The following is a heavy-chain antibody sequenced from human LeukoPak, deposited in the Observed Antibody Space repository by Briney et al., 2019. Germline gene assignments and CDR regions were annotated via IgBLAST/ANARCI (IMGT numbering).Heavy chain of an antibody. CDR1: GFTFSSYS. J-gene: IGHJ4*02. V-gene: IGHV3-48*01. CDR3: ARGRPGNY. CDR2: ISSSSSTI. Sequence: GGSLRLSCAASGFTFSSYSMNWVRQAPGKGLKWVSYISSSSSTIYYADSVKGRFTISRDNAKNSLYLQMNSLRAEDTAVYYCARGRPGNYWGQGTLVTVSS.